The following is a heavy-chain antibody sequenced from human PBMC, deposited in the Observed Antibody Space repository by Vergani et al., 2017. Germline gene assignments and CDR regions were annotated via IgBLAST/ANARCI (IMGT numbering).Heavy chain of an antibody. Sequence: QVQLQESGPGLVKPSQTLSLTCTVSGGSISSCSYYWSWIRQPAGKGLEWIGRIYTSGSTNYNPSLKSRVTISVDTSKNQFSLKLSSVTAADTAVYYCARDQCTNGVCHRGYYYGMDVWGQGTTVTVSS. CDR2: IYTSGST. CDR1: GGSISSCSYY. V-gene: IGHV4-61*02. J-gene: IGHJ6*02. CDR3: ARDQCTNGVCHRGYYYGMDV. D-gene: IGHD2-8*01.